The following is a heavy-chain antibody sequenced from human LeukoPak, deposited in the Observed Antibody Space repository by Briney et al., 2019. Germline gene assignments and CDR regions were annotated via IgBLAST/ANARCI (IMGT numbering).Heavy chain of an antibody. CDR1: GASVTNRSYY. J-gene: IGHJ3*02. CDR3: AVNSTKHTFDI. V-gene: IGHV4-61*10. D-gene: IGHD1-1*01. CDR2: NYYSGGT. Sequence: SETLSLTCTVAGASVTNRSYYWSWIRQPAGKGLEWIGSNYYSGGTNYNPSLKSRVTISVDTSKNQFSLELRFVTAADTAVYYCAVNSTKHTFDIWGQGTMVTVSS.